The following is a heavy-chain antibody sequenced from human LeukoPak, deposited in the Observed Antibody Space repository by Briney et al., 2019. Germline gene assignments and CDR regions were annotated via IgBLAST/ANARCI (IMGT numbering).Heavy chain of an antibody. Sequence: GGSLRLSCAASGFTFSSYGMHWVRQAPGKGLEWVAVIWYDGSNKYYADSVKGRFTISRDNSKNTLYLQMNSLRAEDTAVYYCARDSSGWYNFDYWGQGTLVTVSS. CDR3: ARDSSGWYNFDY. CDR2: IWYDGSNK. D-gene: IGHD6-13*01. CDR1: GFTFSSYG. V-gene: IGHV3-33*01. J-gene: IGHJ4*02.